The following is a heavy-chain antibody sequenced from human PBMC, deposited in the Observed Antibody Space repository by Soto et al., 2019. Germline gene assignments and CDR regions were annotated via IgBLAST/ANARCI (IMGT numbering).Heavy chain of an antibody. J-gene: IGHJ3*02. D-gene: IGHD6-19*01. CDR2: ISYDGSNK. CDR1: GFTFSSYA. V-gene: IGHV3-30-3*01. CDR3: AREKQWLTPGGAFDI. Sequence: QVQLVESGGGVVQPGRSLRLSCAASGFTFSSYAMHWVRQAPGKGLEWVAVISYDGSNKYYADSVKGRFTISRDNSKNMLYLQMNSLRAEDTAVYYCAREKQWLTPGGAFDIWGQGTMVTVSS.